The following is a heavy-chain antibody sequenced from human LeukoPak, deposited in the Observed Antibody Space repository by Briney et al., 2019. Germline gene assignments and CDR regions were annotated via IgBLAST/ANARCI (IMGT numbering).Heavy chain of an antibody. CDR1: GFTFSAYD. D-gene: IGHD6-13*01. CDR2: IDSSATTK. V-gene: IGHV3-48*03. CDR3: ARDGGTAAAGRSLDY. Sequence: GGSLRLSCVASGFTFSAYDMNWVRQAPGKGLKWLSYIDSSATTKYHADSVKGRFTISRDNAKNSLFLQMNSLRAEDTAIYYCARDGGTAAAGRSLDYWGQGTLVTVSS. J-gene: IGHJ4*02.